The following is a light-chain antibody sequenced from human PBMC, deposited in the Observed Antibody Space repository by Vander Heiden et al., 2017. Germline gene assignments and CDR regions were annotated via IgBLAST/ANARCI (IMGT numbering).Light chain of an antibody. CDR2: STT. J-gene: IGLJ3*02. CDR1: TGPVTTSYY. V-gene: IGLV7-43*01. Sequence: QAVVTQEPSVTVSPGGTVTLTCASSTGPVTTSYYPTWIQQQPGQAPRALIYSTTNTHAWTPARFSGSLLGDKAALTLSRVQPEDEADYYCLLNFGGAWVFGGGARLTVL. CDR3: LLNFGGAWV.